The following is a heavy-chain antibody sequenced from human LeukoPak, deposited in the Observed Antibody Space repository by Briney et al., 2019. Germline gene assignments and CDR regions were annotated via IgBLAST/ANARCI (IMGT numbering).Heavy chain of an antibody. J-gene: IGHJ6*04. CDR2: ISYDGSNK. V-gene: IGHV3-30*18. CDR3: AEDRGSSSWSSYYYYYYGMDV. D-gene: IGHD6-13*01. CDR1: GFTFSSYG. Sequence: LPGGSLRLSCAASGFTFSSYGMHWVRQAPGKGLEWVAVISYDGSNKYYADSVKGRFTISRDNSKNTLYLQMNSLRAEDTAVYYCAEDRGSSSWSSYYYYYYGMDVWGRGTTVTVSS.